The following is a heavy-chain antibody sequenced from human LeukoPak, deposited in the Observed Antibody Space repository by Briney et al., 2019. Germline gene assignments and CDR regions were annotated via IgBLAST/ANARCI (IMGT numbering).Heavy chain of an antibody. CDR3: AKRPSDYGDYVSYFDY. J-gene: IGHJ4*03. D-gene: IGHD4-17*01. Sequence: GGSLRLSCAASGFSFISYGMHWVRQAPGKGLEWVGVISDDGRSKDYADSVKGRFTISRDNSKDTLYLQMNSLRDEDTAVYYCAKRPSDYGDYVSYFDYWGQGTTVTVSS. CDR2: ISDDGRSK. V-gene: IGHV3-30*18. CDR1: GFSFISYG.